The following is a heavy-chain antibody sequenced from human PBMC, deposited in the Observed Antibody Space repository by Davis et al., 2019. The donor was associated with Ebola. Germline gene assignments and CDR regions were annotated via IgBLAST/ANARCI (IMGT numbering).Heavy chain of an antibody. CDR2: IKPDGSEE. CDR3: AKATEYYYYMDV. J-gene: IGHJ6*03. Sequence: PGGSLRLSCEASGFTFSAYWMSWVRQAPGKGLECVANIKPDGSEEYYVDSVKGRFTISRDNAKNCLYLQMNSLRTEDTALYYCAKATEYYYYMDVWGKGTTVTVSS. CDR1: GFTFSAYW. V-gene: IGHV3-7*03.